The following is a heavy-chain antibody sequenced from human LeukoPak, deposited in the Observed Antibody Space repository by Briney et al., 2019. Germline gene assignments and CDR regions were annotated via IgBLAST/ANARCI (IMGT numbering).Heavy chain of an antibody. V-gene: IGHV4-34*01. Sequence: PSETLSLTCAVYGGSFSDYYWSWIRQPPGEGLEWIGEINHSGSTNYNPSLESLKSRVTISVDTSNNQFSLKLSSVTAADTAVYYCARAQQVPNELQYDFWSGSYPTRPDYWGQGTLVTVSS. J-gene: IGHJ4*02. CDR1: GGSFSDYY. CDR3: ARAQQVPNELQYDFWSGSYPTRPDY. CDR2: INHSGST. D-gene: IGHD3-3*01.